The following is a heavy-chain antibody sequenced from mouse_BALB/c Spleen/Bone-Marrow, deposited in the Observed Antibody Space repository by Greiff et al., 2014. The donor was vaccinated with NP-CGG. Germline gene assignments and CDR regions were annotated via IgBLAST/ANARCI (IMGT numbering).Heavy chain of an antibody. CDR3: TRHGGYYPYYYAMDY. CDR2: ISHGGGTT. V-gene: IGHV5-12-1*01. J-gene: IGHJ4*01. D-gene: IGHD2-3*01. Sequence: EVKLMESGGGLVKPGGSLKLSCAVSGFAFSSYDMSWVRQTPEKRLEWVAYISHGGGTTYYSDTVKGRFTISRDNAKNTLYLQMSSLKSEDTAIYYCTRHGGYYPYYYAMDYWGQGTSVTVSS. CDR1: GFAFSSYD.